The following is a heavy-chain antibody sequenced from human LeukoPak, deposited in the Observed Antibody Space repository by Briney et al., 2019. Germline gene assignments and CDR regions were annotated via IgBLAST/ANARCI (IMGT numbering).Heavy chain of an antibody. J-gene: IGHJ4*02. V-gene: IGHV3-9*01. CDR3: ARGRPHGNDY. Sequence: PGGSLRLSCAASGFTFDDYVMHWVRQAPGKGLEWVSGISWNSGSIGHADSVKGRFTISRDNAKNSLYLQMNSLRIEDTALYYCARGRPHGNDYWGQGTLVTVSS. CDR2: ISWNSGSI. CDR1: GFTFDDYV. D-gene: IGHD4-23*01.